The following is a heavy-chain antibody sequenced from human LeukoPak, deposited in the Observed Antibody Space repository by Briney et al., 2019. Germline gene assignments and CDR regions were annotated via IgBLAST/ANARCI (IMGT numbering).Heavy chain of an antibody. CDR1: GFIFSSYA. J-gene: IGHJ4*02. CDR3: ARRGYCSSTSCYYIDY. D-gene: IGHD2-2*01. CDR2: ISMSGGST. V-gene: IGHV3-23*01. Sequence: GGSLRLSCAASGFIFSSYAMSWGPQAPGKGLEWVSPISMSGGSTYYADSVEGGFTISRDNSKNTLFLQMNSLRAEDTAVYFCARRGYCSSTSCYYIDYWGEGTLVTVSS.